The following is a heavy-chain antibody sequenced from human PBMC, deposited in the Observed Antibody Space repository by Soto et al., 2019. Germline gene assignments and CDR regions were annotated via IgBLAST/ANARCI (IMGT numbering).Heavy chain of an antibody. CDR3: ARARGGTSSYYYYGMDV. D-gene: IGHD2-2*01. Sequence: GGSLRLSCAASGFTFSSYWMSWVRQAPGKGLEWVANIKQDGSEKYYVDSVKGRFTISRDNAKNSLYLQMNSLRAGDTAVYYCARARGGTSSYYYYGMDVWGQGTTVTVSS. CDR1: GFTFSSYW. J-gene: IGHJ6*02. V-gene: IGHV3-7*01. CDR2: IKQDGSEK.